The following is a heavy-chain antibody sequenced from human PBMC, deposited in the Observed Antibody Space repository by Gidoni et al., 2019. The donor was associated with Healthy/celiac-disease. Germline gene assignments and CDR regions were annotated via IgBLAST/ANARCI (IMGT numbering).Heavy chain of an antibody. CDR3: AKVEVPEWLVQYYFDY. Sequence: EVQLLESGGGLVQPGGSLRLSCAASGFTFSSYAMSWVRQAPGKGLEWVSAISGSGGSTYYAESVKGRFTISRDNSKNTLYLQMNSLRAEDTAVYYCAKVEVPEWLVQYYFDYWGQGTLVTVSS. J-gene: IGHJ4*02. V-gene: IGHV3-23*01. D-gene: IGHD6-19*01. CDR2: ISGSGGST. CDR1: GFTFSSYA.